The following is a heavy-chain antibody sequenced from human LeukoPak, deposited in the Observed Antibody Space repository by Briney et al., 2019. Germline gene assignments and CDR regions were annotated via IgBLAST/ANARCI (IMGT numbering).Heavy chain of an antibody. Sequence: HPGGSLRLSCAASGFTFSMYGMHWVRQAPGKGLEWVADISYDGSYKNYADSVKGRFSISRDNDKKMLFLQINSLRSEDSAVYYCAKDGPSAYFLYRVLEYWGQGTLITVSS. J-gene: IGHJ4*02. CDR3: AKDGPSAYFLYRVLEY. V-gene: IGHV3-30*18. D-gene: IGHD3-10*01. CDR2: ISYDGSYK. CDR1: GFTFSMYG.